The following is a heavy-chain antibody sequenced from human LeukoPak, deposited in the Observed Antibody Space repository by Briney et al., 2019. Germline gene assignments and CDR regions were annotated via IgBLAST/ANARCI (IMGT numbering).Heavy chain of an antibody. CDR2: INTESGNP. CDR3: VRYSLRFDI. CDR1: GYIFHRQV. J-gene: IGHJ3*02. Sequence: GASVKVSCKASGYIFHRQVMNWVRQAPGQGLEWMGWINTESGNPTYAQSFTGRFVLSLDSSVSTPYLQNSNLMPENTPKHICVRYSLRFDIWGQGTMVTVSS. D-gene: IGHD5-18*01. V-gene: IGHV7-4-1*02.